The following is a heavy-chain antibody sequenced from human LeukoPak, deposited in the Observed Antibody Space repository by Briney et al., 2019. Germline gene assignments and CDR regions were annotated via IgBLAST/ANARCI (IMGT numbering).Heavy chain of an antibody. CDR1: GYTFSNYW. D-gene: IGHD5-12*01. J-gene: IGHJ6*03. CDR2: IYSGEYDI. CDR3: ARRIVATTNDYYYYYMDV. V-gene: IGHV5-51*01. Sequence: GEALQISCKGSGYTFSNYWIGWVRPMPGKGLEWMGIIYSGEYDIRYSPSFQGQVTISADKSINTAYLQWSSLKASHTAMYYSARRIVATTNDYYYYYMDVWGKGTTVTVSS.